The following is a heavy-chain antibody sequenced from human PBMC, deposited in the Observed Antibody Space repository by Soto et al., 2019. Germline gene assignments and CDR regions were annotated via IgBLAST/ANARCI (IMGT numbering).Heavy chain of an antibody. CDR1: GGSISTYY. CDR2: IYYNGRT. Sequence: SETLSLTCTASGGSISTYYWSWIRQPPGKGLEWIGYIYYNGRTNYNPSLESRVTISLDTSKSHFSLKLSSVSAADTAVYYFARDGSGYDFWSGPYFFDYWGPGTLVTVSS. V-gene: IGHV4-59*01. CDR3: ARDGSGYDFWSGPYFFDY. J-gene: IGHJ4*02. D-gene: IGHD3-3*01.